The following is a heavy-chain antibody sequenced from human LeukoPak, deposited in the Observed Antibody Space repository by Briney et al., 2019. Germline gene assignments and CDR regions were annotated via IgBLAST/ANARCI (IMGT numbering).Heavy chain of an antibody. V-gene: IGHV3-23*01. D-gene: IGHD1/OR15-1a*01. CDR3: AKNLGNKPYYYYGMDV. Sequence: GGSLGLSCAASGFPFSSYGMGWVRQAPGKGLEWVSAISGSGGSTYYADSVKGRFTISRDNSKNTLYLQMNSLRAEDTAVYYCAKNLGNKPYYYYGMDVWGKGTTVTVSS. CDR2: ISGSGGST. J-gene: IGHJ6*04. CDR1: GFPFSSYG.